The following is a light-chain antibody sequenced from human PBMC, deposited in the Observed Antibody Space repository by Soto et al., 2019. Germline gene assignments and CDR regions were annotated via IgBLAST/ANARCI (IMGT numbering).Light chain of an antibody. CDR2: GAS. CDR3: QQFDNWPLT. V-gene: IGKV3-15*01. CDR1: HSVSTN. J-gene: IGKJ5*01. Sequence: EIVMTQSPATLSVSPGERATLSCRASHSVSTNFAWYQQKPGQVPRLLIYGASTRASGIPARFSGSGSGTDFTLTISSLQSEDFAVYYCQQFDNWPLTFGQGTRLEIK.